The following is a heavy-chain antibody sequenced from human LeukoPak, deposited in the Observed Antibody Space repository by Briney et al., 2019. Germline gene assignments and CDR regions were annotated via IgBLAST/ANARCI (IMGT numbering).Heavy chain of an antibody. V-gene: IGHV1-18*01. CDR1: GYTFTSYG. CDR2: ISAYNGNT. J-gene: IGHJ4*02. Sequence: GASVKVSCKASGYTFTSYGISWVRQAPGQGLEWMGWISAYNGNTNYAQKLQGRVTMTTDTSTGTAYMELRSLRSDDTAVYYCARDQGNSSSWHSTSGYWGQGTLVTVSS. CDR3: ARDQGNSSSWHSTSGY. D-gene: IGHD6-13*01.